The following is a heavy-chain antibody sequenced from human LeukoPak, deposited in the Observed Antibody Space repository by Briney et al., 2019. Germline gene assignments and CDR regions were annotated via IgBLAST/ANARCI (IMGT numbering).Heavy chain of an antibody. V-gene: IGHV4-39*07. CDR2: IYSTGTT. D-gene: IGHD3-3*01. J-gene: IGHJ4*02. CDR3: GRDGGFWLY. CDR1: GDSITSGSYY. Sequence: SETLSLTCTVSGDSITSGSYYWGWIRQTPGKGLEWIGNIYSTGTTSYNPSVKSRVTMSVDTSKNQFSLKLDSVTAADTAVYYCGRDGGFWLYRGQGTLVTVSS.